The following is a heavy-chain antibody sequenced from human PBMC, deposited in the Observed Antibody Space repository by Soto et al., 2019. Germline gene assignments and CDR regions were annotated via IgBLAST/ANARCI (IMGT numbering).Heavy chain of an antibody. CDR2: IDPSDSYT. V-gene: IGHV5-10-1*01. CDR3: ARNNVDCSGGSCNYYYYGMDV. J-gene: IGHJ6*02. Sequence: PGELLKISCKGSGYSFTSYWISRVRQMPGKGLEWMGRIDPSDSYTNYSPSFQGHVTISADKSISTAYLQWSSLKASDTAMYYCARNNVDCSGGSCNYYYYGMDVWGQGTTVTVSS. D-gene: IGHD2-15*01. CDR1: GYSFTSYW.